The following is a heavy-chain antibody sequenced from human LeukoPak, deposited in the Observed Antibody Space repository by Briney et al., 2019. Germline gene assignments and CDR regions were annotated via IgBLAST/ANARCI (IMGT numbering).Heavy chain of an antibody. J-gene: IGHJ4*02. Sequence: GASVKVSCKASGGTFSSYAISWVRQAPGQGLEWMGWISAYNGNTNYAQKLQGRVTMTTDTSTSTAYMELRSLRSDDTAVYYCARVQGGYVFDYWGQGTLVTVSS. CDR2: ISAYNGNT. CDR3: ARVQGGYVFDY. CDR1: GGTFSSYA. V-gene: IGHV1-18*01. D-gene: IGHD5-12*01.